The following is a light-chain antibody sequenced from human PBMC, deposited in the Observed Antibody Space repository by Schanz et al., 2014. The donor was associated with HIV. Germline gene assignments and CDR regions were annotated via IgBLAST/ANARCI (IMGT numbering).Light chain of an antibody. CDR3: SSKATGGRAPFV. Sequence: QSVLTQPASVSGSPGQSITISCTGTSSDIGNYNLVSWFQHHPGRAPKLMIYDVSNRPSGVSNRFSGSKSGNTASLTISGLQAEDEAEYYCSSKATGGRAPFVFGGGTKLTVL. CDR1: SSDIGNYNL. CDR2: DVS. J-gene: IGLJ1*01. V-gene: IGLV2-23*02.